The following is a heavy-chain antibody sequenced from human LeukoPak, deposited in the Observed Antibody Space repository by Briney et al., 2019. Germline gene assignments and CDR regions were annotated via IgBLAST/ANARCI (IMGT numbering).Heavy chain of an antibody. J-gene: IGHJ4*02. CDR3: ASSYYDFRSGYSLSYYFDY. CDR2: ISSSGSTI. CDR1: GFTFSSYE. V-gene: IGHV3-48*03. Sequence: GGSLRLSCAASGFTFSSYEMNWVRQAPGKGLEWVSYISSSGSTIYYADSVKGRFTISRDNAKNSLYLQMNSLRAEDTAVYYCASSYYDFRSGYSLSYYFDYWGQGTLVTVSS. D-gene: IGHD3-3*01.